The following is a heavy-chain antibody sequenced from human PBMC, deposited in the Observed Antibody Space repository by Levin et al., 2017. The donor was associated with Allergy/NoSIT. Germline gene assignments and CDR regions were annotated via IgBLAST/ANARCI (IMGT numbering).Heavy chain of an antibody. J-gene: IGHJ6*02. Sequence: SETLSLTCTVSGGSISSYYWSWIRQPAGKGLEWIGRIYTSGSTNYNPSLKSRVTMSVDTSKNQFSLKVTSVTAADTAVYYCARVFSGPYYYYGMDVWGQGTTVTVSS. CDR1: GGSISSYY. CDR2: IYTSGST. V-gene: IGHV4-4*07. D-gene: IGHD3-10*01. CDR3: ARVFSGPYYYYGMDV.